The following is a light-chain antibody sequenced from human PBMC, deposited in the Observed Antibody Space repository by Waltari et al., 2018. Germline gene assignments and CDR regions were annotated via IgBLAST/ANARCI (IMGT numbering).Light chain of an antibody. CDR3: QQRGNWPGT. J-gene: IGKJ1*01. Sequence: EIMLTQSPDTLSLSPGERASLSCRASQSVIRYLAWYQQKPGQAPRLLIYDASKRATDIPARFSGSASGTDFTLTISSLEPEDSAVYYCQQRGNWPGTFGQGTRVEIK. V-gene: IGKV3-11*01. CDR2: DAS. CDR1: QSVIRY.